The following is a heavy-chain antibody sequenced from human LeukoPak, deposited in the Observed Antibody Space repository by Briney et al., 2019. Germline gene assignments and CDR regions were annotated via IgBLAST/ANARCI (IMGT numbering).Heavy chain of an antibody. CDR3: AKDPMGQMGYSSGSGNDY. V-gene: IGHV3-23*01. D-gene: IGHD6-19*01. J-gene: IGHJ4*02. CDR1: GFTFSSYA. CDR2: ISGSGGST. Sequence: PGGSLRLSCAASGFTFSSYAMSWVRQAPGKGLEWVSAISGSGGSTYYADSVKGRFTISRDNSKNTLYLQMNSLRAEDTAVYYCAKDPMGQMGYSSGSGNDYWGQGTLVTVSS.